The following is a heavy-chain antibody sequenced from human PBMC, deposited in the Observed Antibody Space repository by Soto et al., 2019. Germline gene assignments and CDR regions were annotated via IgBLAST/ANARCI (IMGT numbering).Heavy chain of an antibody. V-gene: IGHV3-30-3*01. J-gene: IGHJ5*02. CDR2: ISYDGSTT. D-gene: IGHD4-4*01. Sequence: QVQLVESGGGVVQPGRSLRLSCAASGFTFTSHAMHWVRQAPGKGLEWVSIISYDGSTTYYADSVKGRFTISRDNSKNTLYLQMNGLRADDTAVYFCARHLASTVPTSGGFDPWGQGTLVIVSS. CDR3: ARHLASTVPTSGGFDP. CDR1: GFTFTSHA.